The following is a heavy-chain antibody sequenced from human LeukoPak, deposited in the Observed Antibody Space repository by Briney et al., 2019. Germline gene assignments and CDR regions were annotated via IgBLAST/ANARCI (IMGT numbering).Heavy chain of an antibody. Sequence: VSVKVSCKASGYTFTGYYMHWVRQAPGQGLEWMGWINPNSGGTNYAQKFQGRVTMTRDTSISTAYMELSRLRSEDTAVYYCARDAYSSGWYPTWGQGTLVTVSS. CDR3: ARDAYSSGWYPT. J-gene: IGHJ5*02. D-gene: IGHD6-19*01. CDR2: INPNSGGT. CDR1: GYTFTGYY. V-gene: IGHV1-2*02.